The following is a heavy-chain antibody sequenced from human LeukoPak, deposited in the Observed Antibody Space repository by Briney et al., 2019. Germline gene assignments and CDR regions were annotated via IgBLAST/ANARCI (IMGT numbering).Heavy chain of an antibody. CDR2: ISYDGSNK. D-gene: IGHD6-13*01. Sequence: GRSLRLSCAASGFTFSGYAMHWVRQAPGKGLEWVAVISYDGSNKYYADSVKGRFTISRDNSKNTLYLQMNSLRAEDTAVYYCARDSPYSSSWPLGYWGQGTLVTVSS. CDR1: GFTFSGYA. J-gene: IGHJ4*02. V-gene: IGHV3-30-3*01. CDR3: ARDSPYSSSWPLGY.